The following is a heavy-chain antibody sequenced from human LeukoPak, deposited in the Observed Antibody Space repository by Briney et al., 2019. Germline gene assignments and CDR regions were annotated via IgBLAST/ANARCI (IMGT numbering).Heavy chain of an antibody. D-gene: IGHD3-10*01. V-gene: IGHV3-74*01. J-gene: IGHJ4*02. Sequence: PGGSLRLSCAASGFTFSTYWMHWVRQAPGKGLVWVSRINSDGSSTSYADSVKGRFTISRDNAKNTLYLQMNSLRAEDTAVYCCARARSGSYSSYYFDYWGQGTLVTVSS. CDR1: GFTFSTYW. CDR3: ARARSGSYSSYYFDY. CDR2: INSDGSST.